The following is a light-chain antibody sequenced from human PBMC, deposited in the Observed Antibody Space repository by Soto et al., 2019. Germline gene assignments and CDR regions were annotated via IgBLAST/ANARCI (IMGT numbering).Light chain of an antibody. V-gene: IGKV1-16*01. Sequence: DIQMTQSPPSLSASVGDRVTITCRASKGINNYLAWFQQQPGKAPKPLIYATSTLHSGVPSRFTGSGSGTEFTLTITSLQPEDFVTYYCQQYNTYSWTFGQGTKVEIK. CDR2: ATS. CDR1: KGINNY. CDR3: QQYNTYSWT. J-gene: IGKJ1*01.